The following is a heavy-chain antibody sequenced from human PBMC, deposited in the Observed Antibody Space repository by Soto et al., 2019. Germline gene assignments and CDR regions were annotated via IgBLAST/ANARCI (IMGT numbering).Heavy chain of an antibody. CDR3: AHRDYDFWSATTGGFDY. D-gene: IGHD3-3*01. V-gene: IGHV2-5*02. Sequence: QITLKESGPTLVKPTQTLTLTCTFSGFSLSTSGVGVGWIRQPPGKALEWLALIYWDDDKSYSPSLKSRLTITKDTSKNQVVLTMTNMDPVDTATYYCAHRDYDFWSATTGGFDYWGQGTMVTVSS. J-gene: IGHJ4*02. CDR2: IYWDDDK. CDR1: GFSLSTSGVG.